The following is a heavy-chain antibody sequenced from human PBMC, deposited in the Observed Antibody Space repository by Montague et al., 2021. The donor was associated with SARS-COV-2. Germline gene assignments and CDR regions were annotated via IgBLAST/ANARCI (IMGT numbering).Heavy chain of an antibody. V-gene: IGHV2-70*01. D-gene: IGHD2-21*02. CDR3: ARMSVVLTAFHYYYYGRDV. Sequence: PALVKPTQTLTLTCTFSGFSLSTSGMCVSWIRQPPGKALEWLALIDWDDEKYYSTSLQTRHTISKDNSKNQVVLTMTHMDPVDTATYYCARMSVVLTAFHYYYYGRDVGGQGTTGTVSS. J-gene: IGHJ6*02. CDR2: IDWDDEK. CDR1: GFSLSTSGMC.